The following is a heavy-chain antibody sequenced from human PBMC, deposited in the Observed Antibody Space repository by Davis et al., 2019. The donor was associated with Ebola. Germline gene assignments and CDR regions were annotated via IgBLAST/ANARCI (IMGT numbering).Heavy chain of an antibody. CDR1: GFTFSSYA. Sequence: GESLKISCAASGFTFSSYAMHWVRQAPGKGLEWVAVISYDGSNKYYADSVKGRFTISRDNSKNTLYLQMNSLRAEDTAVYYCARGKDYDSSGYADYRGQGTLVTVSS. CDR3: ARGKDYDSSGYADY. D-gene: IGHD3-22*01. CDR2: ISYDGSNK. V-gene: IGHV3-30-3*01. J-gene: IGHJ4*02.